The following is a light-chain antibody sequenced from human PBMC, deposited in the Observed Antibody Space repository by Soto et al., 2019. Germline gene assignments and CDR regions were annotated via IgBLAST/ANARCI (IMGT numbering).Light chain of an antibody. Sequence: AIQMTHSPSSLSASVRDRVTITFRASQGSRNEFGWYQQKPGKSPKILIYAASSLQSRVPSRFSGSGSGTDFTLPTSSLQPEDFATYYCLPEYISPWTFGQGAKVEIK. CDR3: LPEYISPWT. J-gene: IGKJ1*01. V-gene: IGKV1-6*01. CDR1: QGSRNE. CDR2: AAS.